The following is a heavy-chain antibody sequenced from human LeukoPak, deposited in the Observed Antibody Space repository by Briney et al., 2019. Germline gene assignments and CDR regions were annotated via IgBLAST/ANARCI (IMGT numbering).Heavy chain of an antibody. D-gene: IGHD3-10*01. J-gene: IGHJ4*02. V-gene: IGHV3-49*04. CDR2: IRSKTYGGTT. Sequence: GGSLRLSCTDSGFTFGEYGMSWVRQAPGKGLEWVGLIRSKTYGGTTEHAASVKGRFTMSRDDSKSIAYLQMNSLKTEDTAVYYCTRVRGVIVEGFDYWGQGTLVTVSS. CDR3: TRVRGVIVEGFDY. CDR1: GFTFGEYG.